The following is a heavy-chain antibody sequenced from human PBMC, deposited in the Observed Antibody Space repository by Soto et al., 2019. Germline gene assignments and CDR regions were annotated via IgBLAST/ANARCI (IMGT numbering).Heavy chain of an antibody. CDR2: ISGGGDTT. J-gene: IGHJ4*02. CDR1: GFTFSSYG. D-gene: IGHD2-8*01. Sequence: EVQLLESGGGLVQPGGSLRLTCAASGFTFSSYGISWIRLPPGKGLEWVSVISGGGDTTYYTPSVKGRFTISRDDFRNTLYIQMNSLRTEDTAIYYCVKLRDFVVLPAGILDYWGPGTLVTVSS. CDR3: VKLRDFVVLPAGILDY. V-gene: IGHV3-23*01.